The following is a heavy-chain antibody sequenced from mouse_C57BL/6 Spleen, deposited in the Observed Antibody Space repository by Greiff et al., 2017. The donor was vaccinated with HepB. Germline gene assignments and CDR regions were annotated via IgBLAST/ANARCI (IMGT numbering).Heavy chain of an antibody. CDR3: ARATTVVAHWYCDV. CDR2: IDPHRGGT. V-gene: IGHV1-72*01. CDR1: GYTFTSYW. D-gene: IGHD1-1*01. Sequence: QVQLQQPGAELVKPGASVKLSCKASGYTFTSYWMHWVKQRPGRGLEWIGRIDPHRGGTKYNEKFKSKATLTVDKPSSTAYMQLSSLTSEDSAVYEWARATTVVAHWYCDVWGTGTTVTVSS. J-gene: IGHJ1*03.